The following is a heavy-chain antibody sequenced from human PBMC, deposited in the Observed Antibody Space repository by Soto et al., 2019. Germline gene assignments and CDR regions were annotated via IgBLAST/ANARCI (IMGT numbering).Heavy chain of an antibody. D-gene: IGHD3-3*01. CDR2: INGDGTHR. CDR3: ARDASYYSLWSGYYPSRNGMDV. CDR1: GFTFNKYW. V-gene: IGHV3-74*01. J-gene: IGHJ6*02. Sequence: EVQLVESGGGLVQPGGSLRLSCATSGFTFNKYWIHWVRQAPGEGLVWVSRINGDGTHRDYAESVRGRFPISRDFAQSTVFLQMNRLRADDTAVYYCARDASYYSLWSGYYPSRNGMDVWGQGTTVTVSS.